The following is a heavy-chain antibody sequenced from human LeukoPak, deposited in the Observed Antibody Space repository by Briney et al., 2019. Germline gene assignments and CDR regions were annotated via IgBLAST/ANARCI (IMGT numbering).Heavy chain of an antibody. J-gene: IGHJ4*02. D-gene: IGHD3-22*01. V-gene: IGHV5-51*01. CDR2: IYPGDSDT. CDR3: ARSRIYYDSSGYRYYFDY. CDR1: GYSFTSYW. Sequence: PGESLKISCKGSGYSFTSYWIGWVRQMPGKGLEWMGIIYPGDSDTRYSPSFQGQVTISADKSISTAYLQWSSLKASDTAMYYCARSRIYYDSSGYRYYFDYWGQGTLVTVSS.